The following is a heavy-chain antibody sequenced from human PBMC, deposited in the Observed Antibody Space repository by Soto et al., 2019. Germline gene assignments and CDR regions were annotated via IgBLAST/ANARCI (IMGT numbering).Heavy chain of an antibody. J-gene: IGHJ4*02. CDR2: ISAYNGNT. CDR3: ARVPPLDCSSTSCYRLFDY. Sequence: QVQLVQSGAEVKKPGASVKVSCKASGYTFTSYGISWVRQAPGQGLEWMGWISAYNGNTNYAQKLQGRVTMTTDTSTSKAYMELRSLGSDDTAVYYCARVPPLDCSSTSCYRLFDYWGQGTLVTVSS. D-gene: IGHD2-2*01. V-gene: IGHV1-18*01. CDR1: GYTFTSYG.